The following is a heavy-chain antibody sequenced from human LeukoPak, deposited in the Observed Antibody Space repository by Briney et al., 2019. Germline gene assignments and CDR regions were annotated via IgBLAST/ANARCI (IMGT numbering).Heavy chain of an antibody. Sequence: SETLSLTCAVYGGSFSGYYWSWIRQPPGKGLEWFVEINHSGSTNYNPSLKSRVTISVDTSKNQFSLKLSSVTAADTAVYYCARDSEFLGGERNAFDIWGQGTMVTVSS. V-gene: IGHV4-34*01. D-gene: IGHD3-16*01. J-gene: IGHJ3*02. CDR3: ARDSEFLGGERNAFDI. CDR2: INHSGST. CDR1: GGSFSGYY.